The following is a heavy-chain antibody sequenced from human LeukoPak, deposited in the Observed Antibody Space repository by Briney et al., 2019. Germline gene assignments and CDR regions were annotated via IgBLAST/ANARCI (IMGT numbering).Heavy chain of an antibody. J-gene: IGHJ6*02. CDR3: AGNIVVVPAATIFDYYYYGMDV. Sequence: SETLSLTCAVYGGSFSGYYWSWIRQPPGKGLEWIGEINHSGSTNYNPSLKSRVTIPVDTSKNRFSLKLSSVTAADTAVYYCAGNIVVVPAATIFDYYYYGMDVWGQGTTVTVSS. CDR2: INHSGST. CDR1: GGSFSGYY. V-gene: IGHV4-34*01. D-gene: IGHD2-2*01.